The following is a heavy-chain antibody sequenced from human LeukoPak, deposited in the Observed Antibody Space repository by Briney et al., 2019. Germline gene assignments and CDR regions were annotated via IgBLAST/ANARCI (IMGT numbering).Heavy chain of an antibody. V-gene: IGHV4-39*07. CDR2: MYHSGSS. Sequence: PSETLSLTCTVSGGSISSSSYYWGWIRQPPGKGLEWIGNMYHSGSSYYNSSLKSRVTMSVDRSKNQFSLKLSSVTAADTAVYYCAGAFGDYKVYYYYMDVWGKGTTVTVSS. CDR3: AGAFGDYKVYYYYMDV. J-gene: IGHJ6*03. CDR1: GGSISSSSYY. D-gene: IGHD4-17*01.